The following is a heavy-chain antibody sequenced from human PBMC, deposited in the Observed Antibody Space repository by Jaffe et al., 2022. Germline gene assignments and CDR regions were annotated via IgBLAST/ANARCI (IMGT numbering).Heavy chain of an antibody. J-gene: IGHJ3*02. CDR3: ANIWVQGNSAFDI. CDR2: IRYDGSNK. D-gene: IGHD3-10*01. Sequence: QVQLVESGGGVVQPGGSLRLSCAASGFTFSSYGMHWVRQAPGKGLEWVAFIRYDGSNKYYADSVKGRFTISRDNSKNTLYLQMNSLRAEDTAVYYCANIWVQGNSAFDIWGQGTMVTVSS. V-gene: IGHV3-30*02. CDR1: GFTFSSYG.